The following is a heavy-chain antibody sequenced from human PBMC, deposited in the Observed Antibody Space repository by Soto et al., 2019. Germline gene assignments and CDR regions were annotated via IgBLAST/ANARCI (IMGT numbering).Heavy chain of an antibody. CDR3: ARRVWVDSAFYS. D-gene: IGHD3-16*01. V-gene: IGHV4-31*03. J-gene: IGHJ4*02. CDR1: GGSISSGDDY. Sequence: SETLSLTCTVSGGSISSGDDYWNWIRQNPRKGLEWIGYIYYSGSTYYNPSLKSRATISVDTSKNQVSLKLSSVTAADTAVYYCARRVWVDSAFYSCGQGTRVTVSP. CDR2: IYYSGST.